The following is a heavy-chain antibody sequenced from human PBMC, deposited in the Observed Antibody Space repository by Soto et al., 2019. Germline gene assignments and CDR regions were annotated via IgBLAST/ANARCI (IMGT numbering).Heavy chain of an antibody. Sequence: GESLKISCEASGYSFTSYWIGWVRQMPGKGLEWVGIIHPGDSDTKYSPSFQGQVTISVDKSITTAYLQWSSLKASDTAMYYCARTQGPEVAASLEYYYFSGMDVWGQGTTVTVSS. CDR3: ARTQGPEVAASLEYYYFSGMDV. J-gene: IGHJ6*02. D-gene: IGHD2-15*01. V-gene: IGHV5-51*01. CDR2: IHPGDSDT. CDR1: GYSFTSYW.